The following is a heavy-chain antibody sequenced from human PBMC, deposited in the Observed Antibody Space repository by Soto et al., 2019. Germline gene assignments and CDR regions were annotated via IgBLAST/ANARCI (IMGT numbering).Heavy chain of an antibody. CDR3: ARANFGIAAAGVPYYYYGMDV. J-gene: IGHJ6*02. Sequence: SETLSLTCTVSGGSISSYYWSWIRQPPGKGLEWIGYIYYSGSTNYNPSLKSRVTISVDTSKNQFSLKLSSVTAADTAVYYCARANFGIAAAGVPYYYYGMDVWGQGTTVTVSS. CDR1: GGSISSYY. V-gene: IGHV4-59*01. CDR2: IYYSGST. D-gene: IGHD6-13*01.